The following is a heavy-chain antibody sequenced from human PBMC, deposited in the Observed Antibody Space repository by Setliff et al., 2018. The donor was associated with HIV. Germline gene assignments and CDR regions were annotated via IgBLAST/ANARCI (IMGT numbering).Heavy chain of an antibody. Sequence: PGGSLRLSCAASGFTFSSYEMNWVRQAPGKGLEWVSYISSSGSTIYYADSVKGRFTISRDNAKNSLYLQMNSLRAEDTAVYYCARDYSGYDYHTGDYWGQGTLVTAPQ. D-gene: IGHD5-12*01. CDR1: GFTFSSYE. CDR2: ISSSGSTI. V-gene: IGHV3-48*03. J-gene: IGHJ4*02. CDR3: ARDYSGYDYHTGDY.